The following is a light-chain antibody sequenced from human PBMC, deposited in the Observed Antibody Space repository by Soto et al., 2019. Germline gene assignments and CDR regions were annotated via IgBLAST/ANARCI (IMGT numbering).Light chain of an antibody. J-gene: IGKJ4*01. CDR2: DTS. V-gene: IGKV3-15*01. Sequence: EVVMTQSQATLSVSPRERATLSCRASRGIGSTLAWYQQKPGQTPRLLIYDTSTRATGVPGRVIGSASGTEFNSTITSLQSEDFAVYYCQHYVNWPLTFGGGTRVENK. CDR1: RGIGST. CDR3: QHYVNWPLT.